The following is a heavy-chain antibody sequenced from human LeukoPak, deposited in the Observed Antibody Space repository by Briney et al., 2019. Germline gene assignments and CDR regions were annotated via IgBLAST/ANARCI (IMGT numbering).Heavy chain of an antibody. V-gene: IGHV4-30-2*01. Sequence: PSQTLSLTCAVSGGSISSGGYSWSWIRQPPGKGLEWIGYIYHSGSTYYNPSLKSRVTISVDRSKNQFSLKLSSVTAADTAVYYCARVTSDFDDAFDIWRQGTMVTVSS. CDR3: ARVTSDFDDAFDI. CDR2: IYHSGST. J-gene: IGHJ3*02. CDR1: GGSISSGGYS. D-gene: IGHD2-21*02.